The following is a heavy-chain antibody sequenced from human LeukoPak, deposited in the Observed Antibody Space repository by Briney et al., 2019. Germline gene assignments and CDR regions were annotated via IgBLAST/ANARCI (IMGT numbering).Heavy chain of an antibody. Sequence: SETLSLTCTVSGASTDRRVSTYSYYWSWIRQFPGKGLEWIGNIYNIGSVTYKPSLRSRVTMSIDMSKKQLSLRLTSVTAADTAVYFCATNSSGSALDYWGQGILVTVSS. J-gene: IGHJ4*02. CDR1: GASTDRRVSTYSYY. D-gene: IGHD3-22*01. CDR3: ATNSSGSALDY. CDR2: IYNIGSV. V-gene: IGHV4-61*05.